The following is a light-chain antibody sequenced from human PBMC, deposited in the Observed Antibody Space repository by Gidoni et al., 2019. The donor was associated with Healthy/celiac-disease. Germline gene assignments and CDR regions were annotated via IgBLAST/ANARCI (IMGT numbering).Light chain of an antibody. Sequence: DIQMTQSPSSLSASVGDRVTITCRASQSISSYLNWYQQKPGKAPKLLIYAASSLQSGVPSRFSGSGSGTDFTLTISSLQPEDFATYYGQQGYSTPSITFGQGTRLEIK. J-gene: IGKJ5*01. CDR1: QSISSY. CDR2: AAS. CDR3: QQGYSTPSIT. V-gene: IGKV1-39*01.